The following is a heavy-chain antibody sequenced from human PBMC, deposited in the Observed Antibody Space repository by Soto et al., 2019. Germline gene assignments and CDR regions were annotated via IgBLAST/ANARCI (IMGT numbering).Heavy chain of an antibody. D-gene: IGHD6-6*01. V-gene: IGHV3-23*01. CDR3: AKDQMALVGPYYYYGMDV. J-gene: IGHJ6*02. Sequence: PGGSLRLSCAASGFTFSSYAMSWVRQAPGKGLKWVSAISGSGGSTYYADSVKGRFTISRDNSKNTLYLQMNSLRAEDTAVYYCAKDQMALVGPYYYYGMDVWGQGTTVTVSS. CDR1: GFTFSSYA. CDR2: ISGSGGST.